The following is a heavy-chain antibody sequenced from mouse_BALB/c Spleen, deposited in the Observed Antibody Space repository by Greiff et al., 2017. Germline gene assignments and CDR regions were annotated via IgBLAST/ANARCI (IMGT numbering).Heavy chain of an antibody. CDR1: GYTFNSYW. Sequence: QVQLQQPGAELVKPGASVKLSCKASGYTFNSYWMHWVKQRPGQGLEWIGEINPSNGSTNYNEKFKSKATLTVDTSSSPAYMQLSSLASEDSAVYYCARSGGKDYWGQGTTLTVSS. J-gene: IGHJ2*01. D-gene: IGHD1-1*02. V-gene: IGHV1S81*02. CDR3: ARSGGKDY. CDR2: INPSNGST.